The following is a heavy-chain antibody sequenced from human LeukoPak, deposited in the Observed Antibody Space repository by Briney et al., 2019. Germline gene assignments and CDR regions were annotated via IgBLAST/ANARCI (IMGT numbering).Heavy chain of an antibody. Sequence: PGGSLGPSCAASGFTFSSYGMHWVRQAPGKGLEWVSYIGSSGSTIFYADSVKGRFTISRDNAKNSLYLQMNSLRAEDTAIYYCARVPIRGYYSDYWGQGTLVTVSS. CDR3: ARVPIRGYYSDY. CDR1: GFTFSSYG. J-gene: IGHJ4*02. V-gene: IGHV3-48*04. CDR2: IGSSGSTI. D-gene: IGHD3-22*01.